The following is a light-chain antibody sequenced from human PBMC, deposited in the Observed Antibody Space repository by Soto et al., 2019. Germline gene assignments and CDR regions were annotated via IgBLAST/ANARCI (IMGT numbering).Light chain of an antibody. CDR3: QQYVSSPWA. CDR2: GAS. CDR1: QSVSSSF. V-gene: IGKV3-20*01. Sequence: EIVLAKSPGTLSLSPGDSATLSCRASQSVSSSFLAWYQQKAGQAPRLLIYGASRRATGIPDRFSGSGSGTDFTLTISRLEPEDFAVYYCQQYVSSPWAFGQGTKVEI. J-gene: IGKJ1*01.